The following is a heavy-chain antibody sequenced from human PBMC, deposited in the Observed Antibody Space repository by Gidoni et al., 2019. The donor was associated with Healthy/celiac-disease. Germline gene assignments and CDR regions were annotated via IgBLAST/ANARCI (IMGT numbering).Heavy chain of an antibody. Sequence: EVQLLESGGGLVQPGGSLRLSCAAYGFTFSSYAMSWVRQAPGKGLEWVSAISGSCGSTYYADSVKGRFTISRVNSKNTLYLQMNSLRAEDTAVYYCAKGSVVTATWGWFDPWGQGTLVTVSS. CDR3: AKGSVVTATWGWFDP. V-gene: IGHV3-23*01. CDR1: GFTFSSYA. J-gene: IGHJ5*02. CDR2: ISGSCGST. D-gene: IGHD2-21*02.